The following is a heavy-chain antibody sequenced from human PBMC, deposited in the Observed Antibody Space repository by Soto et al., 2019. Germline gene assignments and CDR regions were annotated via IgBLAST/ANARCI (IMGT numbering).Heavy chain of an antibody. CDR3: ARDQAAGGTISRYFQD. V-gene: IGHV3-23*01. CDR2: ISGGGSTT. CDR1: GFTFSSYA. D-gene: IGHD6-13*01. J-gene: IGHJ1*01. Sequence: EVQLLESGGGLVQPEGSLRLSCEASGFTFSSYAMSWVRQAPGKGLEWVSGISGGGSTTYYADSVKGRFTISRDNSKNTQYLQLNSLRAEDTAVYYCARDQAAGGTISRYFQDWGQGTLVTVSS.